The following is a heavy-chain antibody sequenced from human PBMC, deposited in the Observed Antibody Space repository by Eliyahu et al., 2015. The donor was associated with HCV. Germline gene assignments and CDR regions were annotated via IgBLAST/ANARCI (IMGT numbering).Heavy chain of an antibody. V-gene: IGHV3-66*01. Sequence: EVQLVESGGGLVQPGGSLRLSXAVSGFXVSSSYMGWIRQAPGQGLEWVSIIYPGGRTFYTDSVKVRFTISRDNSDNTLYLQMNTLRAEDTAVYYCARAGISTSWNWFDPWGQGTLVTVSS. CDR3: ARAGISTSWNWFDP. CDR1: GFXVSSSY. J-gene: IGHJ5*02. D-gene: IGHD2-2*01. CDR2: IYPGGRT.